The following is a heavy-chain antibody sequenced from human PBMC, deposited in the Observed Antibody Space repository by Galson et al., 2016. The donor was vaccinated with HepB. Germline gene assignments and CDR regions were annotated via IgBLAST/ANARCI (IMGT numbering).Heavy chain of an antibody. V-gene: IGHV3-74*01. J-gene: IGHJ4*02. CDR2: INSDGSST. Sequence: SLRLSCAASGFTFSKYWMHWVRQAPGEGLVWVSRINSDGSSTSYADSVKGRFTISRDNAKNTLSLQMSSLRVEDTAVYYCARSSGSGVDYWGQGTMVTVSS. D-gene: IGHD3-10*01. CDR3: ARSSGSGVDY. CDR1: GFTFSKYW.